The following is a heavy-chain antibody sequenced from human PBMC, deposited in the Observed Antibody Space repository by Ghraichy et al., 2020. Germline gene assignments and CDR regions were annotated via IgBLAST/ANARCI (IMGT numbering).Heavy chain of an antibody. J-gene: IGHJ4*02. D-gene: IGHD3-10*01. CDR3: ARVNVLLWFGEFPNFDS. CDR2: IYSDDST. CDR1: GFTVSNNY. V-gene: IGHV3-66*01. Sequence: LSLTCAASGFTVSNNYMTWVRQAPGKGLEWVSIIYSDDSTYYADSVKGRFVISRDNSKNTLYLQMNSLRAEDTAVYYCARVNVLLWFGEFPNFDSWGQGTLITVSS.